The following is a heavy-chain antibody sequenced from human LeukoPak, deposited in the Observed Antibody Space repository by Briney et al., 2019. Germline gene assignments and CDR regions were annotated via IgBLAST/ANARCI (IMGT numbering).Heavy chain of an antibody. CDR1: GFTFSSYA. Sequence: GGSLRLSCSASGFTFSSYAMHWVRQAPGKGLEFVSAISSNGGSTYYADPVKGRFTISRDNSKNTLYLLMSSLRAEDTSVYYCARVFSAGGGVASYWGQGTLVTVSS. J-gene: IGHJ4*02. D-gene: IGHD3-16*01. CDR2: ISSNGGST. V-gene: IGHV3-64D*06. CDR3: ARVFSAGGGVASY.